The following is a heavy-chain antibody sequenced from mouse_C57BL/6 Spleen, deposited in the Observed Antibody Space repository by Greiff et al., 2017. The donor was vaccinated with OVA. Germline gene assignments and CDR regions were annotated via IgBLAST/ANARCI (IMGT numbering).Heavy chain of an antibody. V-gene: IGHV14-4*01. CDR2: IDPENGDT. CDR3: TTAGYSNRAWFAY. D-gene: IGHD2-5*01. Sequence: VQLKQSGAELVRPGASVKLSCTASGFNIKDDYMHWVKQRPEQGLEWIGWIDPENGDTEYASKFQGKATITADTSSNTAYLQLSSLTSEDTAVYYCTTAGYSNRAWFAYWGQGTLVTVSA. J-gene: IGHJ3*01. CDR1: GFNIKDDY.